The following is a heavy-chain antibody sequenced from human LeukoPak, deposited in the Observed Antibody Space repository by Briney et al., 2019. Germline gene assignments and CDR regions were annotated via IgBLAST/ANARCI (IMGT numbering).Heavy chain of an antibody. J-gene: IGHJ4*02. CDR1: GFTFSSYA. D-gene: IGHD5-12*01. Sequence: GSLRLSCAASGFTFSSYAMSWIRQPPGKGLEWIGEINHSGSTNYNPSLKSRVTISVDTSKNQFSLKLSSVTAADTAVYYCAGEMATIYRKDYWGQGTLVTVSS. V-gene: IGHV4-34*01. CDR2: INHSGST. CDR3: AGEMATIYRKDY.